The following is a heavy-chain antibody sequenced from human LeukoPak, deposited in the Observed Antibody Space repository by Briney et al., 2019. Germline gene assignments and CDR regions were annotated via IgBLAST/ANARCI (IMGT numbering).Heavy chain of an antibody. CDR2: ISGSGGST. V-gene: IGHV3-23*01. Sequence: GGSLRLSCAASGFTFSSYAMSWVRQAPGKGLEWVSAISGSGGSTYYADSVKGRFTISRDNAENSLYLQMNSLRAEDTAVYYCARTYYDILTGYNPYFDYWGQGILVTVSS. D-gene: IGHD3-9*01. CDR3: ARTYYDILTGYNPYFDY. J-gene: IGHJ4*02. CDR1: GFTFSSYA.